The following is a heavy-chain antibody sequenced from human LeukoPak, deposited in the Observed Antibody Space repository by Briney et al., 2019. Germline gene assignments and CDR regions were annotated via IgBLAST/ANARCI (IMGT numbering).Heavy chain of an antibody. D-gene: IGHD3-22*01. CDR1: GGSFSGYY. CDR3: ARGGRNMIVVPNDAFDI. CDR2: INHSGST. J-gene: IGHJ3*02. V-gene: IGHV4-34*01. Sequence: SETLSLTCAVSGGSFSGYYWTWIRQPPGKGLEWIGEINHSGSTNYNPSLKSRVTISVDTSKNQFSLKLSSVTAADTAVYYCARGGRNMIVVPNDAFDIWGQGTMVTVSS.